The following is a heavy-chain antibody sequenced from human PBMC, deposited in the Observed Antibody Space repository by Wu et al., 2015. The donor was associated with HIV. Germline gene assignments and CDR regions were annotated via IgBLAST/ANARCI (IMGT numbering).Heavy chain of an antibody. Sequence: QVQLVQSGREVKKPGSSVKVSCKASGGTFSSYAISWVRQAPGQGLEWMGGIIPIFGTANYAQKFQGRVTITADESTSTAYMELSSLRSEDTAVYYCARDPGGYCSSTSCYGAGYWGQGTLVTVSS. CDR3: ARDPGGYCSSTSCYGAGY. D-gene: IGHD2-2*01. CDR1: GGTFSSYA. CDR2: IIPIFGTA. V-gene: IGHV1-69*12. J-gene: IGHJ4*02.